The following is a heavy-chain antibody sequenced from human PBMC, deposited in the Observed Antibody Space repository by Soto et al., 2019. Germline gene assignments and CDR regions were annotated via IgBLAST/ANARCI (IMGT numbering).Heavy chain of an antibody. CDR2: FDPEDGET. CDR3: ATARILWFGEFLNNFDY. J-gene: IGHJ4*02. Sequence: ASVKVSCKVSGYTLTELSMHWVRQAPGRGLEWMGGFDPEDGETIYAQKFQGRVTMTEDTSTDTAYMELSSLRSEDTAVYYCATARILWFGEFLNNFDYWGQGTLVTVSS. CDR1: GYTLTELS. V-gene: IGHV1-24*01. D-gene: IGHD3-10*01.